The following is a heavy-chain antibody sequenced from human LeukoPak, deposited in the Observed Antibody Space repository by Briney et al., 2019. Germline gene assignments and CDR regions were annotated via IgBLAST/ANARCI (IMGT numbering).Heavy chain of an antibody. Sequence: SQTLSLTCAVSGGSISSGGYSWSWIRQPPGKGLEWIGYIYHSGSTYYNPSLKSRVTISVDRSKNQFSLKLSSVTAADTAVYYCARGRGSMVRGVRLFDYWGQGTLVTVSS. J-gene: IGHJ4*02. CDR2: IYHSGST. V-gene: IGHV4-30-2*01. CDR3: ARGRGSMVRGVRLFDY. CDR1: GGSISSGGYS. D-gene: IGHD3-10*01.